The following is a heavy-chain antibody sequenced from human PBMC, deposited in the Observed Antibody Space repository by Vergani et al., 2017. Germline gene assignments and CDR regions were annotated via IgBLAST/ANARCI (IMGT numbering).Heavy chain of an antibody. CDR1: GGSISSYY. D-gene: IGHD2-2*01. CDR2: IYTSGST. Sequence: QVQLQESGPGLVKPSETLSLTCTVSGGSISSYYWSWIRQPAGKGLEWIGRIYTSGSTNYNPSLKSRVTMSVDTSKNQFSLKLSSVTAADTAVYYCARDQVVPAAVDAFDIWGQGTMVTVSS. CDR3: ARDQVVPAAVDAFDI. V-gene: IGHV4-4*07. J-gene: IGHJ3*02.